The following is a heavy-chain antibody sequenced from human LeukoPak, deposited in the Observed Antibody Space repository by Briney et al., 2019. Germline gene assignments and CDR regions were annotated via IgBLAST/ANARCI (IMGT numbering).Heavy chain of an antibody. CDR1: GLTFSSHW. D-gene: IGHD3-10*01. CDR2: ITNDGSST. V-gene: IGHV3-74*01. J-gene: IGHJ6*02. Sequence: GGSLRLSCAASGLTFSSHWMHWVRQAPGKGLVWVSRITNDGSSTTYADSVKGRFTISRDNAKNTLYLQMNSLRVEDAAVYYCARDSYYGMDVRGQGTTVTVSS. CDR3: ARDSYYGMDV.